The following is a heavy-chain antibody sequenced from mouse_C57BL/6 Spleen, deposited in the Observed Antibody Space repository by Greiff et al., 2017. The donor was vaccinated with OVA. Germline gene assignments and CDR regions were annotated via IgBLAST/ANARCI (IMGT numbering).Heavy chain of an antibody. J-gene: IGHJ3*01. CDR2: IYPGSGST. V-gene: IGHV1-55*01. CDR3: ARGSSDYDEFAY. Sequence: QVQLQQPGAELVKPGASVKMSCKASGYTFTSYWITWVKQRPGQGLEWIGDIYPGSGSTNYNEKFKSKATLTVDTSSSTAYMQLSSLTSEDSAVYYCARGSSDYDEFAYWGQGTLVTVSA. D-gene: IGHD2-4*01. CDR1: GYTFTSYW.